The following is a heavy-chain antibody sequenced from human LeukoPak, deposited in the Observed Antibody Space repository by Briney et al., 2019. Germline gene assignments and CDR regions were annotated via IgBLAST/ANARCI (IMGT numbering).Heavy chain of an antibody. J-gene: IGHJ4*02. CDR2: ISAGNGNT. CDR1: GYTFTSYA. V-gene: IGHV1-3*01. Sequence: ASVKVSCKASGYTFTSYAIHWVRQAPGQRLEWMGWISAGNGNTKYSQNFQGRVTFISNTSATTAFMELSSLRSDDTAVYYCARDHPWYYDSSGSRFDYWGQGTLVTVSS. D-gene: IGHD3-22*01. CDR3: ARDHPWYYDSSGSRFDY.